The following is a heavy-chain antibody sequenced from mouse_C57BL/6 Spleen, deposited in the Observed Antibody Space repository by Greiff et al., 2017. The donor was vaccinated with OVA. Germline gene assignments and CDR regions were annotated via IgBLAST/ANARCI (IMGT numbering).Heavy chain of an antibody. Sequence: VKLMESGAELMKPGASVKLSCKATGYTFTGYWIEWVKQRPGHGLEWIGEILPGSGSTNYNEKFKGKATFTADTSSNTAYMQLSSLTTEDSAIYYCARKGIFNRFISTPHWYFDVWGTGTTVTVSS. V-gene: IGHV1-9*01. CDR1: GYTFTGYW. CDR2: ILPGSGST. CDR3: ARKGIFNRFISTPHWYFDV. D-gene: IGHD1-1*01. J-gene: IGHJ1*03.